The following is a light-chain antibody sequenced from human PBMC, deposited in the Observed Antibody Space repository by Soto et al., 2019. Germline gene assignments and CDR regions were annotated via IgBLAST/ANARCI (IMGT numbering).Light chain of an antibody. CDR1: QSIISY. V-gene: IGKV1-39*01. Sequence: DIQITQSPSSLSASVGDRVTITCRASQSIISYVNWYQQKPGKAPQLLIYAASSLQSGVPSRFSGSGSGTDFTLTISSLQPEDFATYFCQQSYTTPWTFGQGTKVDIK. CDR3: QQSYTTPWT. CDR2: AAS. J-gene: IGKJ1*01.